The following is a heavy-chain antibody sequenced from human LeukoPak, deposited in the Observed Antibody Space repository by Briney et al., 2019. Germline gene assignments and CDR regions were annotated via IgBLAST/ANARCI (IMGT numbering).Heavy chain of an antibody. CDR1: GFTFSSYQ. CDR3: ARETRGAFDY. Sequence: GGSLRLSCAGSGFTFSSYQMHWVRQAPGKGLEWVSYIKNGGSTIFHADSVKGRFTISSDDAKKSLYLQMNTLRAEDTAIYYCARETRGAFDYWGQGTLVTVSS. J-gene: IGHJ4*02. V-gene: IGHV3-48*03. CDR2: IKNGGSTI. D-gene: IGHD4/OR15-4a*01.